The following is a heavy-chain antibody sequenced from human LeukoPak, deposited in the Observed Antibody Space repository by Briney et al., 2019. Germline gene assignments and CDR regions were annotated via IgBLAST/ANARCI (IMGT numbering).Heavy chain of an antibody. J-gene: IGHJ1*01. D-gene: IGHD6-13*01. Sequence: PSETLPLTCAVYGGSFSGYYWSWIRQPPGKGLEWIGEINHSGSTNYNPSLKSRVTISVDTSKNQFSLKLSSVTATDTAVYYCARLIAAANTRYFHHWGQGTLVTVSS. CDR2: INHSGST. CDR1: GGSFSGYY. CDR3: ARLIAAANTRYFHH. V-gene: IGHV4-34*01.